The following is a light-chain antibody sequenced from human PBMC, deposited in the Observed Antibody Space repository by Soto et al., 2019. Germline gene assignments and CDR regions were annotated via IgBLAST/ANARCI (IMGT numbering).Light chain of an antibody. Sequence: QSALTQPASVSGSPGQSITISCTGTSSDVGGYNYVSWYQQHPGKAPKLMIYDVSNRPSGVSNPFSGSKSGNTASLTISGLQAEDEADYYCSSYTSSRTLIFGGGTKVTVL. CDR1: SSDVGGYNY. J-gene: IGLJ2*01. CDR2: DVS. CDR3: SSYTSSRTLI. V-gene: IGLV2-14*01.